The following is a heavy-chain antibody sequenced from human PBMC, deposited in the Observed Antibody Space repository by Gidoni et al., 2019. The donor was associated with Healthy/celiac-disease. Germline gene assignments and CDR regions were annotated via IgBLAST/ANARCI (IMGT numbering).Heavy chain of an antibody. V-gene: IGHV1-69*04. CDR3: ARDLVRGYQLLQYFDY. Sequence: QVQLVQSGAEVKKPGSSVKVSCKASGGTFSSYAISWVRQAPGQGLEWMGRIIPILGIANYAQKFQGRVTITADKSTSTAYMELSSLRSEDTAVYYCARDLVRGYQLLQYFDYWGQGTLVTVSS. CDR2: IIPILGIA. CDR1: GGTFSSYA. J-gene: IGHJ4*02. D-gene: IGHD2-2*01.